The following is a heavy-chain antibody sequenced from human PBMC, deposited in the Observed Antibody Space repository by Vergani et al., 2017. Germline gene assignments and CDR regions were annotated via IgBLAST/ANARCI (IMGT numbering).Heavy chain of an antibody. CDR3: AARHDTAMVPGWVYYGMDV. Sequence: QVQLVQSGAEVKKPGSSVKVSCKASGGTFSSYAISWVRQAPGQGLEWMGGIIPIFGTANYAQKFQGRVTMTADESTSTAYMERSSLSSEDTAVYYCAARHDTAMVPGWVYYGMDVWGQGTTVTVSS. J-gene: IGHJ6*02. CDR2: IIPIFGTA. CDR1: GGTFSSYA. D-gene: IGHD5-18*01. V-gene: IGHV1-69*01.